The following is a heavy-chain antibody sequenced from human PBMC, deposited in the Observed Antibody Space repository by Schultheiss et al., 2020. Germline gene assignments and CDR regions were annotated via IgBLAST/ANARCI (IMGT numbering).Heavy chain of an antibody. V-gene: IGHV4-39*07. CDR3: ARCREIVVVPAAPYYYMDV. CDR2: IYNSGST. CDR1: GGSISSSDYY. Sequence: SETLSLTCSVSGGSISSSDYYWGWIRQPPGKGLEWIGSIYNSGSTYYNPSLKSRVDISLDRSNNQFSLKLSSVTAADTAVYYCARCREIVVVPAAPYYYMDVWGKGTTVTVSS. J-gene: IGHJ6*03. D-gene: IGHD2-2*01.